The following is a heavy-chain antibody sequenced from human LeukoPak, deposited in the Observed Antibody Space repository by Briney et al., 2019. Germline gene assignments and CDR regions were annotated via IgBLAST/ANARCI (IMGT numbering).Heavy chain of an antibody. D-gene: IGHD3-10*01. J-gene: IGHJ3*02. Sequence: GGSLRLSCAASGFTFSSYGMHWVRQAPGKGLEWVAVIWYDGSNKYYADSVKGRFTISRDNSKNTLYLQMNSLRAEDTAVYYCASNYYYGSGSYYLSDAFDIWGQGTMVTVCS. CDR2: IWYDGSNK. CDR3: ASNYYYGSGSYYLSDAFDI. V-gene: IGHV3-33*01. CDR1: GFTFSSYG.